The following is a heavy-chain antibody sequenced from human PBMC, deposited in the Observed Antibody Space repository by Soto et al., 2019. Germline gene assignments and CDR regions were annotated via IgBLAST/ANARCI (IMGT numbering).Heavy chain of an antibody. CDR3: ARLPGDLVFDY. CDR2: ISSSSSTI. Sequence: GGSLRLSCAASGFTFSSYSMNWVRQAPGKGLEWVSYISSSSSTIYYADSVKGRFTISRDNAKNSLYLQMNSLRAEDTAVYYCARLPGDLVFDYWGQGTLVTVSS. D-gene: IGHD4-17*01. V-gene: IGHV3-48*01. J-gene: IGHJ4*02. CDR1: GFTFSSYS.